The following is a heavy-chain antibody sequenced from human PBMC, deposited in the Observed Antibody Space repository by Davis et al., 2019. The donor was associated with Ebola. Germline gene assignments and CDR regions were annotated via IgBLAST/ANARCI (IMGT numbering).Heavy chain of an antibody. D-gene: IGHD3-3*01. CDR1: GFTFSSTT. CDR2: VSYSSGYI. J-gene: IGHJ4*02. Sequence: GESLKISCAASGFTFSSTTMNWVRQAPGKGLEWVASVSYSSGYIYYADSVKGRFTISRDNAKNSLYLQMNSLRPEDAAVYYCATLSGYVPNDYWGQGTLVTVSS. CDR3: ATLSGYVPNDY. V-gene: IGHV3-21*01.